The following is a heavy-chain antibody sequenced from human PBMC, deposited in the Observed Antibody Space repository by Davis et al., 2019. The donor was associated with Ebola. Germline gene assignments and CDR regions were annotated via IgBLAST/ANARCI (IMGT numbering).Heavy chain of an antibody. J-gene: IGHJ3*02. CDR3: ATQVGATNPFDAFDI. CDR2: IYYSGST. CDR1: GGSISSYY. V-gene: IGHV4-59*01. D-gene: IGHD1-26*01. Sequence: PSETLSLTCTVSGGSISSYYWSWIRQPPGKGLEWIGYIYYSGSTNYNPSLKSRVTISVATSKNQFSLKLSSVTAADTAVYYCATQVGATNPFDAFDIWGQGTMVTVSS.